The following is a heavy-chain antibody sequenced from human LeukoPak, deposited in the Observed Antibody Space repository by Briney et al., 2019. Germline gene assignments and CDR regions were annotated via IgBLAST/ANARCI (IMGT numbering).Heavy chain of an antibody. D-gene: IGHD5-24*01. CDR3: ARVGEMATANWFDP. CDR1: GGTFSSYA. Sequence: SVKVSCKASGGTFSSYAISWVRQAPGQGLEWMGRIIPILGIANYAQKFQGRVTITADKSTSTAYMELSSLRSEDAAVYYCARVGEMATANWFDPWGQGTLVTVSS. J-gene: IGHJ5*02. V-gene: IGHV1-69*04. CDR2: IIPILGIA.